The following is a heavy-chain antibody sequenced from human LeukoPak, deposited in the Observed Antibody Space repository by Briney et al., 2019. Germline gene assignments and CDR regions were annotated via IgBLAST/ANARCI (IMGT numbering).Heavy chain of an antibody. V-gene: IGHV3-48*01. D-gene: IGHD3-3*01. Sequence: GGSLRLSCAASGFTFSNYIMNWVRQAPGKGLEWVSYISPDSRTIYYADSVEGRFTISRDNAKNSLYLQMNSLRAEDTAVYYCTRDPEWGVWFDSWGQGTLVTVSS. CDR3: TRDPEWGVWFDS. CDR1: GFTFSNYI. CDR2: ISPDSRTI. J-gene: IGHJ5*01.